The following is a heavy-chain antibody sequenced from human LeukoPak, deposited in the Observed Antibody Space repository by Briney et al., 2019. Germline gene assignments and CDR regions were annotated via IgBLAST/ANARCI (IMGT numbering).Heavy chain of an antibody. J-gene: IGHJ3*02. CDR3: ARVIAMIGAFDI. Sequence: SQTLSLTRTVSGGSISSGDYYWSWIRQPPGKGLEWIGYIYYSGSTYYNPSLKSRVTISVDTSKNQFSLKLSSVTAADTAVYYCARVIAMIGAFDIWGQGTMVTVSS. D-gene: IGHD2-21*01. CDR2: IYYSGST. V-gene: IGHV4-30-4*08. CDR1: GGSISSGDYY.